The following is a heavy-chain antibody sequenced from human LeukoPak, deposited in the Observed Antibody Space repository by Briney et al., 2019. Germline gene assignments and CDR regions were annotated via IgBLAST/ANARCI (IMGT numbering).Heavy chain of an antibody. CDR1: GFTFSTYW. CDR3: ARGQKLAS. V-gene: IGHV3-7*04. J-gene: IGHJ5*02. Sequence: GGSLRLSCAASGFTFSTYWMSWVRQAPGKGLEWVANIDEDGSDKYYVDSVKGRFTISRDNAENSLYLQMNSLRADDTAVYYCARGQKLASWGQGTLVTVSS. D-gene: IGHD6-13*01. CDR2: IDEDGSDK.